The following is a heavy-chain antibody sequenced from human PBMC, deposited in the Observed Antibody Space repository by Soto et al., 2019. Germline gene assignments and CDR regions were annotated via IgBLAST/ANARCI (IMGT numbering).Heavy chain of an antibody. V-gene: IGHV3-11*01. CDR1: GFTFSDYY. J-gene: IGHJ6*02. D-gene: IGHD3-3*01. Sequence: GESLKISCAASGFTFSDYYMSWIRQAPGKGLEWVSYISSSGTTIYYADSVKGRFTISRDNAKNSLYLQMNSLRAEDTAVYYCARDSAPRYSYYDFWSGVFYYGMDVWGQGTTVTVSS. CDR2: ISSSGTTI. CDR3: ARDSAPRYSYYDFWSGVFYYGMDV.